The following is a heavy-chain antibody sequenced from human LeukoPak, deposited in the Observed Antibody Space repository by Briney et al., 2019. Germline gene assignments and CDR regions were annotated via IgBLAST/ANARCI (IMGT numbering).Heavy chain of an antibody. Sequence: SETLSLTCAVYGGSFSGYYWSWIRQPPGKGLEGIGEINHSGSTNYNPSLKSRVTISVGTSKNQFSLKLSSVTAADTAVYYCARSGSSWYFASPVDYWGQGTLVTVSS. CDR3: ARSGSSWYFASPVDY. CDR1: GGSFSGYY. J-gene: IGHJ4*02. V-gene: IGHV4-34*01. CDR2: INHSGST. D-gene: IGHD6-13*01.